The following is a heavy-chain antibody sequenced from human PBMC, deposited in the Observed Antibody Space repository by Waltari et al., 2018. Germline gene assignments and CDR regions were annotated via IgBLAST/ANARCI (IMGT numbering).Heavy chain of an antibody. CDR2: IDHGGSA. Sequence: QVQLQQWGAGLLKPSETLPLTCAAYGESLITYYWTWSRQPPGKGLDWIGEIDHGGSANYNPSLKSRVSISIDTAKKQCCLKMRSVTAADTAVYYCARGSLGGNFLDFWGQGTLVTVSS. CDR3: ARGSLGGNFLDF. CDR1: GESLITYY. D-gene: IGHD6-6*01. V-gene: IGHV4-34*02. J-gene: IGHJ4*02.